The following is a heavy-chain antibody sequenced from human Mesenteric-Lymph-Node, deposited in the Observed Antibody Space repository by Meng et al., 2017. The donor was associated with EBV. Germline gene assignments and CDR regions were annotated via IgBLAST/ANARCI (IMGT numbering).Heavy chain of an antibody. Sequence: QGQLVQSGAWGKKPGASVKVSCQASGGPFSSYAISWVRQAPGQGLEWMGGIIPIFSTANYAQKLQGRVTITADESTSTAYMELNSLRSEDTAVYYCATYYYDSSAYFDWGQGTLVTVSS. CDR2: IIPIFSTA. CDR3: ATYYYDSSAYFD. CDR1: GGPFSSYA. D-gene: IGHD3-22*01. J-gene: IGHJ4*02. V-gene: IGHV1-69*01.